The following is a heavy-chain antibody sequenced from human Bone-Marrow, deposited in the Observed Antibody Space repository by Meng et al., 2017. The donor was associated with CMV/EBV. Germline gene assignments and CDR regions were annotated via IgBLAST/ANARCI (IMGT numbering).Heavy chain of an antibody. Sequence: GESLKISCAASGFTFNSNAMSWVRQAPGKGLEGVSVISAGGASTHYGDSVKGRFTISRDNSKNTLYLQMNSLRAEDTGVYYRAKTSGSWVWGQGTTVTVSS. V-gene: IGHV3-23*01. D-gene: IGHD6-13*01. J-gene: IGHJ6*02. CDR2: ISAGGAST. CDR1: GFTFNSNA. CDR3: AKTSGSWV.